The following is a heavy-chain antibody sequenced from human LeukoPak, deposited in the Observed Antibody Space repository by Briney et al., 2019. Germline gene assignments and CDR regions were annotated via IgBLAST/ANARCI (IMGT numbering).Heavy chain of an antibody. CDR1: GFTFGDYS. CDR3: TRVAHHCSSTSCQNDY. Sequence: GGSLRLSCTASGFTFGDYSMSWFRQAPGKGLEWVGFIRNKAYGGTTEYAASVKGRFTISRDDSKSIAYLQMNSLKTEDTAVYYCTRVAHHCSSTSCQNDYWGQGTLVTVSS. CDR2: IRNKAYGGTT. V-gene: IGHV3-49*03. J-gene: IGHJ4*02. D-gene: IGHD2-2*01.